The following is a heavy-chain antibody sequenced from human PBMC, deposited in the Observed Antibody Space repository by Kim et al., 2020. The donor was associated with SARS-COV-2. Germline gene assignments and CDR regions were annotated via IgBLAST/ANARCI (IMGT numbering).Heavy chain of an antibody. J-gene: IGHJ5*02. CDR3: ARTRSGSGSP. Sequence: SETLSLTSAVYGGSFSGYYWSWIRQPPGKGLEWIGEINHSGSTNYNPSLKSRVTISVDTSKNQFSLKLSSVTAADTAVYYCARTRSGSGSPWGQGTLVTVSS. D-gene: IGHD3-10*01. CDR1: GGSFSGYY. CDR2: INHSGST. V-gene: IGHV4-34*01.